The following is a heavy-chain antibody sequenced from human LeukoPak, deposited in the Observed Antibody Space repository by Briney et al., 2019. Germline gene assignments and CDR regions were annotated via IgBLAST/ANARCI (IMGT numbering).Heavy chain of an antibody. Sequence: PSETPSLTCNVSGGAISNYYWSWIRQPPGKGLEWIGYINYSGSAFYNPSVKSRVTISVDTSKNQFSLKLNSVTAADTAVYYCARAYYGDFFDYWGQGTLVTVSS. D-gene: IGHD4-17*01. V-gene: IGHV4-59*08. CDR1: GGAISNYY. CDR3: ARAYYGDFFDY. J-gene: IGHJ4*02. CDR2: INYSGSA.